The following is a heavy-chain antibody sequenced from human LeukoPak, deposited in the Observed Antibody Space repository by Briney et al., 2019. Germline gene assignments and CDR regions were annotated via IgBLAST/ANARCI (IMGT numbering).Heavy chain of an antibody. Sequence: GGSLRLSCAASGFTFRSFAMNWVRQAPGKGLERVSTISGSGGSTYYSDSVKGRFTISRDNSKNTLYLQMNSLRADDTAVYYCARTLIAAAGTVFYYGMDVWGQGTTVTVSS. CDR3: ARTLIAAAGTVFYYGMDV. CDR2: ISGSGGST. V-gene: IGHV3-23*01. D-gene: IGHD6-13*01. CDR1: GFTFRSFA. J-gene: IGHJ6*02.